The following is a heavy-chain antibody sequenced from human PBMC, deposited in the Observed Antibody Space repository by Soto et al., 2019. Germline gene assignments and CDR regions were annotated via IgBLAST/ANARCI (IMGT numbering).Heavy chain of an antibody. V-gene: IGHV2-5*02. CDR3: AHRQERIQLWLDRGYFFDY. CDR2: IYWDDDK. D-gene: IGHD5-18*01. J-gene: IGHJ4*02. Sequence: SGPTLVNPTPTLTLTCTFSGFSLSTSGVGVGWIRQPPGKALEWLALIYWDDDKRYSPSLKSRLTITKDTSKNQVVLTMTNMDPVDTATYYCAHRQERIQLWLDRGYFFDYWGQGTLVTVSS. CDR1: GFSLSTSGVG.